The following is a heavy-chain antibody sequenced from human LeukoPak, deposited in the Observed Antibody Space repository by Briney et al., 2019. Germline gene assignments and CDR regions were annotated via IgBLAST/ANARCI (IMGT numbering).Heavy chain of an antibody. J-gene: IGHJ5*02. D-gene: IGHD6-13*01. V-gene: IGHV3-21*01. CDR2: ISSSSSYI. CDR3: ARPSVSGSSWYGDNWFDP. CDR1: GFTFSSYS. Sequence: GGSLRLSCAASGFTFSSYSMNWVRQAPGKGLEWVSSISSSSSYIYYADSVKGRFTISRDNAKNSLYLQMNSLRAEDTAVYYCARPSVSGSSWYGDNWFDPWGQGTLVTVSS.